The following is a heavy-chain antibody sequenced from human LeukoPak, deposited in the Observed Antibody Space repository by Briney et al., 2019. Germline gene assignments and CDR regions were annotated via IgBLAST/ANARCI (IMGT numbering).Heavy chain of an antibody. V-gene: IGHV3-33*01. Sequence: GGSLRLSCAASGFTFSSYGMHWVRQAPGKGLEWVAVIWYDGSNKYYADSVKGRFTIPRDNSKNTLYLQMNSLRAEDTAVYYCAREGDSSGYSAYFDYWGQGTLVTVSS. D-gene: IGHD3-22*01. CDR3: AREGDSSGYSAYFDY. J-gene: IGHJ4*02. CDR1: GFTFSSYG. CDR2: IWYDGSNK.